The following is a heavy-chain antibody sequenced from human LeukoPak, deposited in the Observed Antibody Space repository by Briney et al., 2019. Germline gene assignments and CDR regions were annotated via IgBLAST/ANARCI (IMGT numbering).Heavy chain of an antibody. D-gene: IGHD4-17*01. Sequence: SQTLSLTCTVSGGSISSYYWSWIRQPPGKGLEWIGYIYYSGSTNYNPSLKSRVTISVDTSKNQFSLKLSSVTAADTAVYYCARGGPTVTTWFDPWGQGTLVTVSS. CDR1: GGSISSYY. CDR2: IYYSGST. V-gene: IGHV4-59*01. CDR3: ARGGPTVTTWFDP. J-gene: IGHJ5*02.